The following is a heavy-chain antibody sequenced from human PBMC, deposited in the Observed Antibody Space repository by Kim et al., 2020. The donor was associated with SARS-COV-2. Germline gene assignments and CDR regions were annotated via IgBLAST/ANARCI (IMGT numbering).Heavy chain of an antibody. D-gene: IGHD3-3*01. V-gene: IGHV3-74*01. CDR2: LNGVGGDI. J-gene: IGHJ6*01. Sequence: GGSLRLSCAASGFTFRPYRMHWVRQAPGRGLVWVSRLNGVGGDIDYAAFARGRFTISRDNAKNTLYLQMNGLRAEDTAVYYCARLYHSNNDFNLYFGMDV. CDR3: ARLYHSNNDFNLYFGMDV. CDR1: GFTFRPYR.